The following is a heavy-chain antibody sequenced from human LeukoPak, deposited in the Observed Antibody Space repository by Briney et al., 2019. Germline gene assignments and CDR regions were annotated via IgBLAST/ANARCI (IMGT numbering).Heavy chain of an antibody. V-gene: IGHV1-2*02. D-gene: IGHD3-3*01. CDR2: INPNSGGT. J-gene: IGHJ3*02. CDR1: GYTFTGYY. Sequence: GASVKVSCKASGYTFTGYYMHWVRQAPGQGLEWMGWINPNSGGTNYAQKFQGRVTMTRDTSISTAYMELSRLRSDDTAVYYCARILEYYDFWSGYRAFDIWGQGTLVTVSS. CDR3: ARILEYYDFWSGYRAFDI.